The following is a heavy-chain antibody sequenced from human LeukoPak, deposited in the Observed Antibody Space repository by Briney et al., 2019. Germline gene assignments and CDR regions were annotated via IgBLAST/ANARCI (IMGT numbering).Heavy chain of an antibody. CDR1: GGTFSSYA. CDR2: IIPILGIV. J-gene: IGHJ3*02. Sequence: GASVKVSCKASGGTFSSYAISWVRQAPGQGLEWMGRIIPILGIVNYAQKFQGRVTITADKSTSTAYMELSSLRSEDTAVYYCARATYYYDSSGYYDAFDIWGQGTMVTVSS. V-gene: IGHV1-69*04. D-gene: IGHD3-22*01. CDR3: ARATYYYDSSGYYDAFDI.